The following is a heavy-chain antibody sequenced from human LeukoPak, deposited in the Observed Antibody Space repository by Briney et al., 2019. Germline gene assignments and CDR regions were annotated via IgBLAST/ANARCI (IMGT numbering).Heavy chain of an antibody. J-gene: IGHJ3*02. Sequence: SETLSLTCTVSGGSISSGSYYWSWIRQPAGKGLEWIGRIYTSGSTNYNPSLKSRVTISVDTSKNQFSLKLSSVTAADTAVYYCATTRGGEYCSSTSCTRGAFDIWGQGTMVTVSS. V-gene: IGHV4-61*02. CDR2: IYTSGST. CDR1: GGSISSGSYY. CDR3: ATTRGGEYCSSTSCTRGAFDI. D-gene: IGHD2-2*01.